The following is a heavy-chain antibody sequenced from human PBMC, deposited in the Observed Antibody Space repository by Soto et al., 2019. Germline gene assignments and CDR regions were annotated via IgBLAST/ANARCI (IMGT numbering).Heavy chain of an antibody. CDR1: GYTFTGYY. D-gene: IGHD6-19*01. CDR3: ARAFSGCYSYNYYYFGIHF. J-gene: IGHJ6*04. Sequence: ASVKVSCKASGYTFTGYYMHWVRQAPGQGLEWMGWINPNSGGTNYAQKFQGWVTMTRDTSISTAYMELSRLRSDDTAVYYCARAFSGCYSYNYYYFGIHFWGEGITVTVSS. V-gene: IGHV1-2*04. CDR2: INPNSGGT.